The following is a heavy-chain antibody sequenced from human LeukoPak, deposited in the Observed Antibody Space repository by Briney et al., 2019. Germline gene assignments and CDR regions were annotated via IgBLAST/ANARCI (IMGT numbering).Heavy chain of an antibody. CDR3: ARGSHGYNIRYYYYMDV. D-gene: IGHD5-24*01. CDR2: MNHSGST. Sequence: SHTLSLTYALCGGAFSGYYWSRIRRPTCREQKWRGGMNHSGSTNYNPSLKSRVTISVDTSKNQFSLKLSSVTAADTAVYYCARGSHGYNIRYYYYMDVWGKGTTVTVSS. CDR1: GGAFSGYY. V-gene: IGHV4-34*01. J-gene: IGHJ6*03.